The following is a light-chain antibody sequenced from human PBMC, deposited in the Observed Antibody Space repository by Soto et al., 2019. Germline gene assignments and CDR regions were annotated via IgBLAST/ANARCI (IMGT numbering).Light chain of an antibody. Sequence: DIQMTQSPSTLSASVGDRVTITCRASQSISNWLAWYQQRPGKSPNLLIFDASKLQSGVPSRFSGSGSGTEFTLTISSLQPDDVATYFCQQFNSSSRVFGQGTKVEIK. V-gene: IGKV1-5*01. J-gene: IGKJ1*01. CDR2: DAS. CDR3: QQFNSSSRV. CDR1: QSISNW.